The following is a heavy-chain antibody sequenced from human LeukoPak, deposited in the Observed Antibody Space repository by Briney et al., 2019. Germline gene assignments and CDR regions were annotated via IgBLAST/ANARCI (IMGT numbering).Heavy chain of an antibody. CDR3: ARYFGMNGYCSSTSCYGDYYFDY. CDR1: GYTFTSYG. J-gene: IGHJ4*02. Sequence: GASVKVSCKASGYTFTSYGISWVRQAPGQGLEWMGIINPSGGSTSYAQKFQGRVTMTRDTSTSTVYMELSSLRSEDTAVYYCARYFGMNGYCSSTSCYGDYYFDYWGQGTLVTVSP. V-gene: IGHV1-46*01. D-gene: IGHD2-2*01. CDR2: INPSGGST.